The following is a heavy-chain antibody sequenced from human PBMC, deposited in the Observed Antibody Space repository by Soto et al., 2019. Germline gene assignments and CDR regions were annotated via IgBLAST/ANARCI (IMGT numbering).Heavy chain of an antibody. CDR1: GSRVSSYS. V-gene: IGHV3-23*01. J-gene: IGHJ4*02. CDR2: ISGSGGST. CDR3: AKAPAATVTIGF. D-gene: IGHD4-4*01. Sequence: PXGFLILFSGSPGSRVSSYSRSWVRQAPGKGLEWVSAISGSGGSTYYADSVKGRFTISRDNSKNTLYLQMNSLRAEDTPVYYCAKAPAATVTIGFWGQGTLVTVSS.